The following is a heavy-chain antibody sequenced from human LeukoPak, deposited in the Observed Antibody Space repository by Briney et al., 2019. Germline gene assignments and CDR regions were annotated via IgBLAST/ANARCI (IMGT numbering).Heavy chain of an antibody. J-gene: IGHJ4*02. V-gene: IGHV4-31*03. D-gene: IGHD5-18*01. CDR2: IYYSGST. CDR3: ARDSRGYQTPWWY. Sequence: PSETLSLTCTVSGGPISSGGYYWSWIRQHPGKGLEWIGYIYYSGSTYYNPSLKSRVTISVDTSKNQFSLKLSSVTAADTAVYYCARDSRGYQTPWWYWGQGTLVTVSS. CDR1: GGPISSGGYY.